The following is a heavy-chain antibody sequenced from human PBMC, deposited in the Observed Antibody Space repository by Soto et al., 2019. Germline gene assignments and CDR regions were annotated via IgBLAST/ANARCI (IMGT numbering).Heavy chain of an antibody. CDR3: ASRRYCGVDCYNKFYYGMDV. V-gene: IGHV1-69*02. CDR1: GSTFSSYT. Sequence: QVQLVQSGAEVRKPGSSVEVSCMASGSTFSSYTVNWVRQAPGQGLEWIGRIIPVLGVTHYARRFQGRVTITADISSKTANMKLTSLTSEDTAVYYCASRRYCGVDCYNKFYYGMDVWGQGTTVTVSS. J-gene: IGHJ6*02. D-gene: IGHD2-21*02. CDR2: IIPVLGVT.